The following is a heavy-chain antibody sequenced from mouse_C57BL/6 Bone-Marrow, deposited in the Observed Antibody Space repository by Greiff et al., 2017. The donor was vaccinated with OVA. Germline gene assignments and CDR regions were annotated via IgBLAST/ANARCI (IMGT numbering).Heavy chain of an antibody. CDR3: ARSRHYGNYEYFDV. Sequence: VQLQESGAELARPGASVKLSCKASGYTFTSYGISWVKQRTGQGLEWIGEIYPRSGNTYYNEKFKGKATLTADKSSSTAYMELRSLTSEDSAVYFCARSRHYGNYEYFDVWGTGTTVTVSS. J-gene: IGHJ1*03. CDR1: GYTFTSYG. D-gene: IGHD2-1*01. V-gene: IGHV1-81*01. CDR2: IYPRSGNT.